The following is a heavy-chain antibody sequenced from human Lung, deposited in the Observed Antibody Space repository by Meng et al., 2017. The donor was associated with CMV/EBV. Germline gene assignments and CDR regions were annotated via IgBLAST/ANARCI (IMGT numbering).Heavy chain of an antibody. CDR2: INPNNGDT. CDR3: ARGSYFDFWSGSRLDP. Sequence: ASVKVSCKPSGYTFSAYYIHWVRQAPGQGLDYMGWINPNNGDTNCAQNFKGRVTFIKDTSISTAYMELSRLRYDDTAVYYCARGSYFDFWSGSRLDPWGQGTLVTVSS. V-gene: IGHV1-2*02. J-gene: IGHJ5*02. D-gene: IGHD3-3*01. CDR1: GYTFSAYY.